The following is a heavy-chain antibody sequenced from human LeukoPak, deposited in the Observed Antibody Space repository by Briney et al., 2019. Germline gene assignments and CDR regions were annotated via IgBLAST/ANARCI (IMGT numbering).Heavy chain of an antibody. V-gene: IGHV4-59*01. J-gene: IGHJ5*02. D-gene: IGHD2-8*01. CDR1: AGSINSYY. Sequence: PSQTLSLTCTGSAGSINSYYWSWIRQPPGKGLEWIGYIYYSGSTNYNPSLKSRVTISVDTSKNQFSLKLSSVTAADTAVYYCARGHGYCTNGVCYGLDWFDPWGQGTLVTVSS. CDR3: ARGHGYCTNGVCYGLDWFDP. CDR2: IYYSGST.